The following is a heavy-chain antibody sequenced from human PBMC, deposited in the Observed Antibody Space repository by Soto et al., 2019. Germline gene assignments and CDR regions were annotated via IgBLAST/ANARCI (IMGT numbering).Heavy chain of an antibody. J-gene: IGHJ4*02. CDR2: IWYDGSNK. V-gene: IGHV3-33*01. Sequence: GGSLRLSCAASGFTFSSYGMHWVRQAPGKGLEWVAVIWYDGSNKYYADSVKGRFTISRDNSKNTLYLQMNSLRAEDTAVYYCAREAPGTMVRGVTRPFDYWGQGTLVTVSS. CDR1: GFTFSSYG. D-gene: IGHD3-10*01. CDR3: AREAPGTMVRGVTRPFDY.